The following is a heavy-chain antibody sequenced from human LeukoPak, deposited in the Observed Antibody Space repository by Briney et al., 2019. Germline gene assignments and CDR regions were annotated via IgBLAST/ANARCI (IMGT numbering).Heavy chain of an antibody. CDR3: TRVWYSSSWAIKSHAGYFDY. V-gene: IGHV6-1*01. D-gene: IGHD6-13*01. CDR2: TYYRSKWYN. J-gene: IGHJ4*02. CDR1: GDSVSSNSAA. Sequence: SQTLSLTCAISGDSVSSNSAAWNWIRQSPSRGLEWLGRTYYRSKWYNDYAVSVKSRITINPDTSKNQFSLQLNSVTPEDTAVYYCTRVWYSSSWAIKSHAGYFDYWGQGTLVTVSS.